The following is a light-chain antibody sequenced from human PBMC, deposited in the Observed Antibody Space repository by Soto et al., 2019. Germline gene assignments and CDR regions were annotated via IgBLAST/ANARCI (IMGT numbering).Light chain of an antibody. CDR1: QGISNY. CDR3: QKYNSAPLT. Sequence: DIQVTQSPSSLSASVGDRVIITCRASQGISNYLAWYQQNPGKVPKLLIYAASTLQSGVPSRFSGSGSGTDFTLTISSLQPEDVGTYYCQKYNSAPLTFGSGTKVEIK. CDR2: AAS. J-gene: IGKJ3*01. V-gene: IGKV1-27*01.